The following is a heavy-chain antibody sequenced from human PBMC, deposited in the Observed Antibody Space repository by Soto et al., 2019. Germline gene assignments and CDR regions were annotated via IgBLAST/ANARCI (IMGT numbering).Heavy chain of an antibody. V-gene: IGHV1-69*08. Sequence: QVQLVQSGADVKKPGSSVKVSCKASGGSISKSTISWVRQAPGQGLEWMGMIIPILGRTTYAQRLQGRVTITANNSPSAVDKEMSGLKSEDTAMYYCAKVRGHDIIRGVDDALDVWGQGSKVTVSS. CDR2: IIPILGRT. CDR3: AKVRGHDIIRGVDDALDV. CDR1: GGSISKST. D-gene: IGHD3-10*01. J-gene: IGHJ3*01.